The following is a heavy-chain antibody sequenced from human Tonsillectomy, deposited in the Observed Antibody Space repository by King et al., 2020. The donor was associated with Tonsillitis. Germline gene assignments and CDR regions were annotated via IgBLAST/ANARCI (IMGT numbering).Heavy chain of an antibody. Sequence: QVQLVESGGGVVQPGRSLRLSCAASGFTFSSYGMHWVRQAPGKGLEWVAVISYDGSNKYYADSVKGRFTISRDNSKNTLYLQMNSLRAEDTAVYYCARDPNPLWIGEFPDAYFDYWGQGTLVTVSS. D-gene: IGHD3-10*01. CDR3: ARDPNPLWIGEFPDAYFDY. V-gene: IGHV3-33*05. CDR1: GFTFSSYG. J-gene: IGHJ4*02. CDR2: ISYDGSNK.